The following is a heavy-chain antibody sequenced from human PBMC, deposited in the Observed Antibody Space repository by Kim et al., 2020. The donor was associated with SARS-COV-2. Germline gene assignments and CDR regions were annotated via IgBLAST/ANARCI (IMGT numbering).Heavy chain of an antibody. V-gene: IGHV5-51*01. Sequence: PSSQGQVTISADKSISTAYLQWSSLKASDTAMYYCARLNYYDSSGYFDYWGQGTLVTVSS. CDR3: ARLNYYDSSGYFDY. J-gene: IGHJ4*02. D-gene: IGHD3-22*01.